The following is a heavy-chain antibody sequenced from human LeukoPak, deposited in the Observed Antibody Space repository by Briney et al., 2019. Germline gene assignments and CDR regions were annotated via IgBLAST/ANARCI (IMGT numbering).Heavy chain of an antibody. D-gene: IGHD3-16*01. CDR3: ARDKDYAFDI. CDR1: GFTFSSYT. Sequence: GGSLRLSCAASGFTFSSYTMNWIRQAPGKGLEWVSYIISGTSTRSYADSVMGRFTISRDNDKNSLYLQMNSLRPEDTAVYYCARDKDYAFDIWGQGTIVTVSS. V-gene: IGHV3-48*01. CDR2: IISGTSTR. J-gene: IGHJ3*02.